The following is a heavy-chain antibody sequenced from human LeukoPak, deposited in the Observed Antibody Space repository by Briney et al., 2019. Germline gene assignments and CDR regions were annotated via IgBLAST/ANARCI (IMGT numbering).Heavy chain of an antibody. V-gene: IGHV4-59*01. CDR2: IYYGGST. CDR1: GESISGFY. J-gene: IGHJ4*02. Sequence: SETLSLTCTVSGESISGFYWTWIRQPPGKGLEWIGYIYYGGSTNYNPSLKSRVTISVDTSKNQFSLKLSSVTAADTAVYYCASSSDSSSSYFDYWGQGTLVTVSS. D-gene: IGHD6-6*01. CDR3: ASSSDSSSSYFDY.